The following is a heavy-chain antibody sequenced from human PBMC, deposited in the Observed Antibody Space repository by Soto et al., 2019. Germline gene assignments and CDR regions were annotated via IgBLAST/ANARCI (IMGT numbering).Heavy chain of an antibody. J-gene: IGHJ4*02. Sequence: PSETLSLTCAVSSGSIDNVYWWSWVRQSPGKGLEWIGETSHDRVTNYNPSLEGRVTISIDKSKNTLYLQMNSLRAEDTAVYYCARGINSGYAGRDYWGQGTLVTVSS. V-gene: IGHV4-4*02. CDR2: TSHDRVT. CDR1: SGSIDNVYW. D-gene: IGHD5-12*01. CDR3: ARGINSGYAGRDY.